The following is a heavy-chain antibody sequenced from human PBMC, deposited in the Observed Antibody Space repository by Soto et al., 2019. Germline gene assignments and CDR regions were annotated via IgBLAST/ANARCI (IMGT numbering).Heavy chain of an antibody. J-gene: IGHJ4*02. D-gene: IGHD3-22*01. Sequence: QVQLVQSGAEVKKPGASVRVSCKASGYTLNTHGVSWVRQAPGQGLECMGWIRAYHGNTNYAVNFLGRVTMTTDTSTTTAYLELRSLISDDTAVYYGARDYFDSSRQLDYWGQGTLVTVSS. CDR3: ARDYFDSSRQLDY. CDR1: GYTLNTHG. V-gene: IGHV1-18*01. CDR2: IRAYHGNT.